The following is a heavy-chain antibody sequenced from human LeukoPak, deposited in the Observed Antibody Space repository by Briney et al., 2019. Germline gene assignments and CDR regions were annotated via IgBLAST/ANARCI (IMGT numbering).Heavy chain of an antibody. D-gene: IGHD1-26*01. Sequence: GRSLRLSCTASGFTFGDYAMSWFRQAPGKGLEWVGFIRSKAYGGTTEYAASVKGRFTISRDDSKSIAYLQMNSLKTEDTAVYYCTRDLAYIVGAFDYWGQGTLVTVSS. CDR1: GFTFGDYA. J-gene: IGHJ4*02. V-gene: IGHV3-49*03. CDR3: TRDLAYIVGAFDY. CDR2: IRSKAYGGTT.